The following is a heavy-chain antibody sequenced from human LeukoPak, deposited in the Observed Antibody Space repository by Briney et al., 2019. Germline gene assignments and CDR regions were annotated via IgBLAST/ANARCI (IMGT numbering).Heavy chain of an antibody. CDR2: IGGSGRTI. D-gene: IGHD4-17*01. J-gene: IGHJ5*02. Sequence: PGGSLRLSCAASGFTFSSYEMNWVRQAPGKGLEWVSYIGGSGRTIYYADSVKGRFTISRDNAKNSLYLQMNSLRAEDTALYYCAKDSLPYGDYFVRWFDPWGQGTLVTVSS. CDR3: AKDSLPYGDYFVRWFDP. CDR1: GFTFSSYE. V-gene: IGHV3-48*03.